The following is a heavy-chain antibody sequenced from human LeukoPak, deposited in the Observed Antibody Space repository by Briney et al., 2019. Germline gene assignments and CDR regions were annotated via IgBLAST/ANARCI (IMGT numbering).Heavy chain of an antibody. CDR2: IRSKANSYAT. J-gene: IGHJ4*02. V-gene: IGHV3-73*01. CDR3: AKGYGGNRPLDY. D-gene: IGHD4-23*01. CDR1: GFTFSGSA. Sequence: HPGGSLRLSCAASGFTFSGSAMHWVRQASGKGLEWVGRIRSKANSYATAYAASVKGRFTISRDDSKNTAYLQMNSLKTEDTAVYYCAKGYGGNRPLDYWGQGTLVTVSS.